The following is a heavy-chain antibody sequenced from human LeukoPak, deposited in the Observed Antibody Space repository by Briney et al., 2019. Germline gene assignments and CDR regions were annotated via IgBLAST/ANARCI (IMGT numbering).Heavy chain of an antibody. Sequence: SLRLSCAASGFIFSRYGMHWVCPAPCKWLDLVAVIWYDGSNKYYADSVKGRFTISRDNSKNTLYLQMNSLRAEDTAVYYCARDEAYCGGDCYPLYWGQGTLVTVSS. D-gene: IGHD2-21*02. CDR2: IWYDGSNK. J-gene: IGHJ4*02. CDR1: GFIFSRYG. CDR3: ARDEAYCGGDCYPLY. V-gene: IGHV3-33*01.